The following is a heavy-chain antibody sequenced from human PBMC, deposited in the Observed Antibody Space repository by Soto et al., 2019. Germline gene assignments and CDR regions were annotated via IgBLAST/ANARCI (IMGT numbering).Heavy chain of an antibody. V-gene: IGHV3-30*03. CDR1: GFTFSNYG. CDR3: GRDWVLFGAHPIDN. J-gene: IGHJ4*02. CDR2: ISYDGSIE. Sequence: QVQLVESGGGVVQPGRSLRLSCAASGFTFSNYGMHWVRQAPGKGLDWVAVISYDGSIEYYSESVKGRFTMSRDNSENTVYLPMNRPRNEDTAVYFCGRDWVLFGAHPIDNWGQGTLVTVSS. D-gene: IGHD3-10*01.